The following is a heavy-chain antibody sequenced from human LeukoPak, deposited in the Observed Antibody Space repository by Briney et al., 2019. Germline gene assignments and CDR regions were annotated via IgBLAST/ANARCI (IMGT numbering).Heavy chain of an antibody. CDR2: INPKTGGT. CDR1: GYTFTGYY. Sequence: ASVKVSCKASGYTFTGYYMHWVRQAPGQGLEWMGWINPKTGGTNYTQKFQGRVTMARDTSISTAYMELSRLRSDDTAVYYCARDDKWRFYWFDPWGQGTLVTVSS. CDR3: ARDDKWRFYWFDP. D-gene: IGHD2-8*01. V-gene: IGHV1-2*02. J-gene: IGHJ5*02.